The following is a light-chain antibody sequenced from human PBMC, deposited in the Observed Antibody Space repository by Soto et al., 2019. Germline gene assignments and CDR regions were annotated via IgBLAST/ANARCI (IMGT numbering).Light chain of an antibody. Sequence: DIHMTHSPSSLSASVGDRFTITCQASQDISNYLNWYQQKPGNAPKLLIYDASNLETGVPSRFSGSGSGTDFTFTISSLQPEDIATYYCQQYDNPSITFGQGTRLEIK. CDR3: QQYDNPSIT. V-gene: IGKV1-33*01. J-gene: IGKJ5*01. CDR2: DAS. CDR1: QDISNY.